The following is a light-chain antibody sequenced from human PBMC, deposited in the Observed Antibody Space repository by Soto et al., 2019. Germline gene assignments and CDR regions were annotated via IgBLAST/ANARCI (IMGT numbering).Light chain of an antibody. CDR2: EVS. CDR3: SSYTSSSTQV. J-gene: IGLJ1*01. Sequence: QSALTQPASVSGSPGQSITISCTGTSSDVGGYNYVSWYQQHPGKAAKLMIYEVSNRPSGVSNRFSGSKSGNTASLTISGLQAEHEADYYCSSYTSSSTQVFGTGTKLTV. CDR1: SSDVGGYNY. V-gene: IGLV2-14*01.